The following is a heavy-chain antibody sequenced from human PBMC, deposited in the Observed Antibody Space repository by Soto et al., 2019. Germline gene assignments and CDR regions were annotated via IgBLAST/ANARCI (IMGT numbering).Heavy chain of an antibody. CDR1: GFTFSRYA. CDR2: IWYDGSNT. CDR3: ARDVSMVIVAPGY. D-gene: IGHD5-12*01. Sequence: GGSLRLSCAASGFTFSRYAMHWVLQAPCKGLEWVGFIWYDGSNTFYAESVEGRCTISRDNSKNTVYLQINALRAEDTAVYYCARDVSMVIVAPGYWGQGTLVTVSA. J-gene: IGHJ1*01. V-gene: IGHV3-33*01.